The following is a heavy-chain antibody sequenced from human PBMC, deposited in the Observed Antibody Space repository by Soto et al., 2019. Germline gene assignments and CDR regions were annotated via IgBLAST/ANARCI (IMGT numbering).Heavy chain of an antibody. J-gene: IGHJ5*02. CDR3: ARVQAAAGKWGWFDP. CDR2: IIPILGIA. CDR1: GDTFSSYT. V-gene: IGHV1-69*02. Sequence: QVQLVQSGAEVNKPRSSVKVSCTASGDTFSSYTISRVRQAPGKGREWMGRIIPILGIAHYAQKFQGRVTITADKSTSTAYMELSSLRSEDTAVYYCARVQAAAGKWGWFDPWGQGTLVTVSS. D-gene: IGHD6-13*01.